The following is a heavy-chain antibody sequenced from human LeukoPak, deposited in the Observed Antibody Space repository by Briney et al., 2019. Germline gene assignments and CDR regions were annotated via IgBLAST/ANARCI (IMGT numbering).Heavy chain of an antibody. D-gene: IGHD1-26*01. CDR1: GFTFSSSP. CDR2: ITANGVSK. CDR3: ARSTHGTFLAFDI. V-gene: IGHV3-23*01. J-gene: IGHJ3*02. Sequence: SGGSLRPSCAASGFTFSSSPMSWVRQAPGKGLEWVSGITANGVSKYYADSVQGRFTISRDNSKGTLFLQMNGLRAEDTALYYCARSTHGTFLAFDIWGQGTMVTVSS.